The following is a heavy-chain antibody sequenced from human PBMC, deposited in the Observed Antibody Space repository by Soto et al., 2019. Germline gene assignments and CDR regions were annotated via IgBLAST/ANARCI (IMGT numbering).Heavy chain of an antibody. V-gene: IGHV4-59*01. J-gene: IGHJ4*02. CDR3: ERFRGDYVVYFDV. D-gene: IGHD4-17*01. CDR1: GVSITSYY. CDR2: VYHTGNT. Sequence: SETMSLTCSVSGVSITSYYWTWIRHPPGKGLEWIGYVYHTGNTYYNPSLKSRVTISLDTSKNQVSLRLRSVTAADTAVYYCERFRGDYVVYFDVWGQGALVTVSS.